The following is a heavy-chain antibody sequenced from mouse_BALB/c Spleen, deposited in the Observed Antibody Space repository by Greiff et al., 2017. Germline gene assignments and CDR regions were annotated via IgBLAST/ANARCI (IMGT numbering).Heavy chain of an antibody. D-gene: IGHD1-1*01. CDR2: IDPSDSET. Sequence: QVHVKQPGAELVKPGAPVKLSCKASGYTFTSYWMNWVKQRPGRGLEWIGRIDPSDSETHYNQKFKDKATLTVDKSSSTAYIQLSSLTSEDSAVYYCARGYYGSSYVFAYWGQGTLVTVSA. CDR3: ARGYYGSSYVFAY. CDR1: GYTFTSYW. J-gene: IGHJ3*01. V-gene: IGHV1-69*02.